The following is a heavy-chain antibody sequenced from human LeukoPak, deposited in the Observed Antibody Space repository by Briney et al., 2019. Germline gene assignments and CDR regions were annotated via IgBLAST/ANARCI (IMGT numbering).Heavy chain of an antibody. CDR2: ISDSGGST. D-gene: IGHD3-10*01. J-gene: IGHJ6*03. Sequence: AGGSLRLSCAASGFTFNSYGMTWVRQAPGKGLEWVSGISDSGGSTYYADSVKGRFTISRDNSKNTLYLQMNSLRAEDTAVYYCAKGGAVSSKSITLIRGTRKYYYYMDVWGKGTTVTISS. V-gene: IGHV3-23*01. CDR1: GFTFNSYG. CDR3: AKGGAVSSKSITLIRGTRKYYYYMDV.